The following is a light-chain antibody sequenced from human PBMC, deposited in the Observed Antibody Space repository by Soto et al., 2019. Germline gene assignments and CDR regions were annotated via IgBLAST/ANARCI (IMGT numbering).Light chain of an antibody. CDR3: RQFSLYWA. J-gene: IGKJ1*01. CDR2: GAT. V-gene: IGKV1-17*03. CDR1: QDITSY. Sequence: DIQMTQSPSTLSASVGDRVTITCRTSQDITSYLVWFQQKPGKVPERLICGATNLQSGVPSRFSGSGYGTEFILTISSLQPDDFATYYCRQFSLYWAFGQGTKVDNK.